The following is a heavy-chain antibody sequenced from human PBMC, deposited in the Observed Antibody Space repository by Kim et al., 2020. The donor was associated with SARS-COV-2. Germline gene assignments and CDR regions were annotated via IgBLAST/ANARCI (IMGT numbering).Heavy chain of an antibody. J-gene: IGHJ5*02. V-gene: IGHV3-30*18. Sequence: GGSLRLSCAASGFTFSSYGMHWVRQAPGKGLEWVAVISYDGSNKYYADSVKGRFTISRDNSKNTLYLQMNSLRAEDTAVYYCAKERGFLEWFLNWFDPWGQGTLVTVSS. CDR2: ISYDGSNK. CDR1: GFTFSSYG. CDR3: AKERGFLEWFLNWFDP. D-gene: IGHD3-3*01.